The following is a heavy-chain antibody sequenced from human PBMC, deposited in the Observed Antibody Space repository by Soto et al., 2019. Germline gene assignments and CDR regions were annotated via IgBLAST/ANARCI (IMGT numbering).Heavy chain of an antibody. CDR1: GGTFSSYA. V-gene: IGHV1-69*13. D-gene: IGHD1-7*01. CDR3: ARGKLRPTNYYYYGMDV. CDR2: IIPIFGTA. J-gene: IGHJ6*02. Sequence: GASVKVSCKASGGTFSSYAISWVRQAPGQGLEWMGGIIPIFGTANYAQKFQGRVTITADESTSTAYMELSSLRSEDTAVYYCARGKLRPTNYYYYGMDVWGQGTTVTVSS.